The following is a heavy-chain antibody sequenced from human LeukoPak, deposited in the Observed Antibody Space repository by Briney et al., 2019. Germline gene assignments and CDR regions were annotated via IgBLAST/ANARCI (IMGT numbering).Heavy chain of an antibody. J-gene: IGHJ6*03. CDR3: ARVEEGYGSGRRENYYYYYMDV. CDR2: IYPSRST. CDR1: GDSISNYY. V-gene: IGHV4-4*07. D-gene: IGHD3-10*01. Sequence: SETLSLTCTVSGDSISNYYWSWIRQPAGKRLEWIGRIYPSRSTNYHPSLKSRVTISVDTSKNQFSLKLSSVTAADTAVYYCARVEEGYGSGRRENYYYYYMDVWGKGTTVTISS.